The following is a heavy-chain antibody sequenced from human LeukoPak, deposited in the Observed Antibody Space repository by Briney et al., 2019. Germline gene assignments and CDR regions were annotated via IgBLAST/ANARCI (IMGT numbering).Heavy chain of an antibody. CDR1: GFTFSDYY. J-gene: IGHJ4*02. D-gene: IGHD5-24*01. CDR2: ISSSGSTI. Sequence: GGSLRLSCAASGFTFSDYYMSWIRQAPGKGLEWVSYISSSGSTIYYADSVKGRFTISRDNAKNSLYLQMNSLRAEDTAVYYCAKDSDGYRVYYFDYWGQGTLVTVSS. CDR3: AKDSDGYRVYYFDY. V-gene: IGHV3-11*01.